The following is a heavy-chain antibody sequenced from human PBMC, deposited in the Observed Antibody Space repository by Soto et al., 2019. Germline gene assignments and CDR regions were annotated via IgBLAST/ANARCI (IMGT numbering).Heavy chain of an antibody. D-gene: IGHD6-19*01. CDR1: GYTFTIYA. V-gene: IGHV1-3*01. J-gene: IGHJ2*01. Sequence: ASVKVSCKASGYTFTIYAMHWVRQAPGQRLEWMGWINAGNGNTKYSQKFQGRVTITRDTSASTAYMELSSLRTEDTAVYYCAKASSQQWLVQDWYFDLWGRGTLVTVSS. CDR2: INAGNGNT. CDR3: AKASSQQWLVQDWYFDL.